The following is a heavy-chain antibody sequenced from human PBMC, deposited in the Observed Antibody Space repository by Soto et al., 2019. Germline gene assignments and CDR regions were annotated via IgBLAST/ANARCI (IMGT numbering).Heavy chain of an antibody. J-gene: IGHJ4*02. CDR1: GGTFSSYA. D-gene: IGHD6-19*01. CDR2: IIPIFGTA. Sequence: SVKVSCKASGGTFSSYAISSVRQAPGQGLEWMGGIIPIFGTANYAQKFQGRVTITADESTSTAYMELSSLRSEDTAVYYCARGLAVAGLRVDYWGQGTLVTVSS. CDR3: ARGLAVAGLRVDY. V-gene: IGHV1-69*13.